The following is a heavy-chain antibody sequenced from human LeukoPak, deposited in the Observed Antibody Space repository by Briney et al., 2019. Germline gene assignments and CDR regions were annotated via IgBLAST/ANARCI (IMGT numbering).Heavy chain of an antibody. V-gene: IGHV3-48*04. J-gene: IGHJ4*02. CDR2: IYGSSSTT. CDR3: ARVSHPQQPLDY. D-gene: IGHD6-13*01. Sequence: HPGGALRLSCGASGFTFSNYAMNWVRQAPGKGLECLSYIYGSSSTTYYADSVKGRFTLSRDNAKNSLYLQMNSLRAEDTAVYYCARVSHPQQPLDYWGQGTLVTVCS. CDR1: GFTFSNYA.